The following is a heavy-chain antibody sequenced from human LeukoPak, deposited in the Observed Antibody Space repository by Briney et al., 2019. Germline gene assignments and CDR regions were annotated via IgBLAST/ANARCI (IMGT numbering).Heavy chain of an antibody. CDR2: IIPIFGTA. J-gene: IGHJ6*03. CDR3: GRGHGCNLGRYCRGGRCRGVRKGYMDV. CDR1: GGTFSSHA. D-gene: IGHD2-15*01. V-gene: IGHV1-69*05. Sequence: GASVKVSCKASGGTFSSHAISWVRQPPGQGLEWMGGIIPIFGTANYAQKFQGRVTITTDESTSTAYMELNSLRSVDTAVYYCGRGHGCNLGRYCRGGRCRGVRKGYMDVWGKGTTVTVSS.